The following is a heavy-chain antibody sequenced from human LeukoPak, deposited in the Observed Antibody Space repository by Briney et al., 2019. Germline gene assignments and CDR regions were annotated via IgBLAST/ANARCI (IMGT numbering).Heavy chain of an antibody. CDR1: GFGFSNYW. CDR3: VRYGVAYGMDV. J-gene: IGHJ6*02. Sequence: GGSLRLSCAASGFGFSNYWVGWVRQTPGRGLEWVAYIKPGGSVTQYVDSVKGRFTISRDNAQNSLSLQMNSLGAEDTAVYYCVRYGVAYGMDVWGQGTTVTVS. D-gene: IGHD2-15*01. V-gene: IGHV3-7*01. CDR2: IKPGGSVT.